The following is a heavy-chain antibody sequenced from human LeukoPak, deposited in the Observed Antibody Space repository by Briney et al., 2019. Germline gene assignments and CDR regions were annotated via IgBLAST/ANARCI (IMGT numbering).Heavy chain of an antibody. V-gene: IGHV1-18*01. J-gene: IGHJ6*03. CDR1: GYTFTSYG. CDR2: ISAYNGNT. D-gene: IGHD5-18*01. Sequence: ASVKVSCKASGYTFTSYGISWVRQAPGQGLEWMGWISAYNGNTNYAQKLQGRVTMPTDTSTSTAYMELRSLRSDDTAVYYCARARGYSYAQRPYYYYMDVWAKGPRSPSP. CDR3: ARARGYSYAQRPYYYYMDV.